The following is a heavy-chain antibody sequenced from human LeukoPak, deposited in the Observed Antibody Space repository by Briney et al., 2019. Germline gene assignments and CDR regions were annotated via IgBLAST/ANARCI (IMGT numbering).Heavy chain of an antibody. CDR2: ISYDGSNK. J-gene: IGHJ4*02. D-gene: IGHD6-6*01. CDR1: GFTFSSYA. CDR3: ARDIGAAPLRGYFGY. V-gene: IGHV3-30-3*01. Sequence: LPGRSLRLSCAASGFTFSSYAMHWVRQAPGKGLEWVAVISYDGSNKYYADSVKGRFTISRDNSKNTLYLQMNSLRAEDTAVYYCARDIGAAPLRGYFGYWGQGTLVTVSS.